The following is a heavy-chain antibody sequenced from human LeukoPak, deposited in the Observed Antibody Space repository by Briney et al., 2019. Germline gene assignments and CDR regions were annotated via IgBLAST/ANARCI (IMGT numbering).Heavy chain of an antibody. CDR3: AKGRTSCGGDCYSLYRLFDY. V-gene: IGHV3-23*01. D-gene: IGHD2-21*02. CDR1: GFTFNNYA. J-gene: IGHJ4*02. Sequence: PGGSLRLSCAASGFTFNNYAMSWVRQAPGKGLEWVSAISSSSGNTYYADSVKGRFTISRDNSRDTLYLQMNSLRAEDTAVYYCAKGRTSCGGDCYSLYRLFDYWGRGTLVTVSS. CDR2: ISSSSGNT.